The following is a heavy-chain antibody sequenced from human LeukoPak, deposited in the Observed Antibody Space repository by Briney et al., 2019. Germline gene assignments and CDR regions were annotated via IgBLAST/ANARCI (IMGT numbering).Heavy chain of an antibody. CDR3: ARDLGSGWPEGWFDP. CDR1: GGSISSSSYY. Sequence: SETLSLTCTVSGGSISSSSYYWGWIRQPPGKGLEWIGSIYYSGSTNYNPSLKSRVTISVDKSKNQFSLKLSSVTAADTAVYYCARDLGSGWPEGWFDPWGQGTLVTVSS. CDR2: IYYSGST. J-gene: IGHJ5*02. D-gene: IGHD6-19*01. V-gene: IGHV4-39*07.